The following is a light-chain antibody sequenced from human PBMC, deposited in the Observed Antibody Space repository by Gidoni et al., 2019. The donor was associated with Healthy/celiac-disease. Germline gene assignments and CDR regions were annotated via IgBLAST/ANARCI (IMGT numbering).Light chain of an antibody. CDR1: QSVSSSY. CDR3: QQYGSSPLYT. CDR2: GAS. J-gene: IGKJ2*01. V-gene: IGKV3-20*01. Sequence: IVLTQSPGTLSLSPGERATLSCRASQSVSSSYLAWYQQKPGQAPRLLIYGASSRATGIPDRFSGSGSGTDFTLTMSRLEPEDFAVYYCQQYGSSPLYTFGQGTKLEIK.